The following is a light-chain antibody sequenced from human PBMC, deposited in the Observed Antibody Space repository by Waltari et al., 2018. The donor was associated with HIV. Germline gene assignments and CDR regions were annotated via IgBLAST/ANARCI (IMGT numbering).Light chain of an antibody. CDR2: GAS. J-gene: IGKJ1*01. CDR3: QQHDSSPET. CDR1: QSVSSSF. Sequence: EIVLTQSPGTLSLSPGQRATLACRASQSVSSSFLAWYQQKPGQAPRLLIYGASNRATGIPDRFSGSGSGTDFTLTISRLEPEDFAVYYCQQHDSSPETIGQGTKVEAK. V-gene: IGKV3-20*01.